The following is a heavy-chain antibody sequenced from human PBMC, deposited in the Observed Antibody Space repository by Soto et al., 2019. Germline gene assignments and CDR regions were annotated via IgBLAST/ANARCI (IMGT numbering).Heavy chain of an antibody. CDR2: IWYHGNSM. J-gene: IGHJ4*02. CDR3: ARYNTGHSDY. CDR1: GFTFSSYG. Sequence: ALPGGSLRLSCAASGFTFSSYGMHWVRQAPGKGLEWVAVIWYHGNSMYYADSVKGRFTISRDNSKNTLYLQMNNLRAEDTAVYYCARYNTGHSDYWGQGTLVTVS. D-gene: IGHD1-20*01. V-gene: IGHV3-33*01.